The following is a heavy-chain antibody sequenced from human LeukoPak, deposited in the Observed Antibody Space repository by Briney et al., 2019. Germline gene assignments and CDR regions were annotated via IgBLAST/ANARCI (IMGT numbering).Heavy chain of an antibody. D-gene: IGHD1/OR15-1a*01. CDR1: VFMFNVYG. J-gene: IGHJ4*02. Sequence: GRSLRLSCAASVFMFNVYGMHWGRQAPGKRLEWVAVIRYGGSDINYADSVKGRFTISRDNSKNTLYLEMNSLRVEDTAVYFCAGSWNIHFDYWGQGTLVTVSS. V-gene: IGHV3-33*01. CDR2: IRYGGSDI. CDR3: AGSWNIHFDY.